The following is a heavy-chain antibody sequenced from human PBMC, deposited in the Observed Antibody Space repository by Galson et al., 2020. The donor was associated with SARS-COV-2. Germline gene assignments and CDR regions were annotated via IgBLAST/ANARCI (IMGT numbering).Heavy chain of an antibody. CDR1: GFSFSNYG. D-gene: IGHD6-19*01. CDR3: AKGASAWYMYQYMDV. V-gene: IGHV3-30*18. Sequence: GESLKISCAASGFSFSNYGIHWVRQAPGNGLEWVAVISYDGTNKDYADSVKGRFTISRDNSKNTLYLQMDSLRAEDTAVYYCAKGASAWYMYQYMDVWGKGTRSPSP. J-gene: IGHJ6*03. CDR2: ISYDGTNK.